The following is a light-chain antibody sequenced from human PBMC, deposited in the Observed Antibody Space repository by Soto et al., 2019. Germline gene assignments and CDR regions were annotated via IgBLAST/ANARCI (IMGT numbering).Light chain of an antibody. CDR1: QSVTTY. Sequence: EIVLTHSAATLSLSLVERDNISCSSSQSVTTYLAWYQQKTGKAPRILIYDASDRATGIPARFSGSGSGKDFTLNISRLETEDFAVYYCQQRRNWPPYITFGNGTRLEIK. CDR2: DAS. J-gene: IGKJ5*01. CDR3: QQRRNWPPYIT. V-gene: IGKV3-11*01.